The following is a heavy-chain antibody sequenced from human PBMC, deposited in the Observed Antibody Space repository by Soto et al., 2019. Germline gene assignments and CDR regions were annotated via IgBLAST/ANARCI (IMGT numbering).Heavy chain of an antibody. CDR1: GFTFSSYS. J-gene: IGHJ6*02. D-gene: IGHD3-10*01. Sequence: GSLRLSCAASGFTFSSYSMNWVRQAPGKGLEWVSSIISSSSYIYYADSGKGRFTISGDNAKNSLYLQMNSLRAEDTAVYYCARDWSGAYGMDVWGQGTTVTVSS. CDR2: IISSSSYI. CDR3: ARDWSGAYGMDV. V-gene: IGHV3-21*01.